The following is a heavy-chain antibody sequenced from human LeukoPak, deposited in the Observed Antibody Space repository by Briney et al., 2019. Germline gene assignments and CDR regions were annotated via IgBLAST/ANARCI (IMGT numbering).Heavy chain of an antibody. CDR2: ISSSGSTK. J-gene: IGHJ4*02. D-gene: IGHD1-1*01. V-gene: IGHV3-11*01. CDR3: ARDGHAYGRGTPHY. Sequence: GGSLRLSCAASGFIFSDYYMSWIRQAPGKGLEWVSYISSSGSTKYYADSVKGRFTISRDNAKNSYLQMNSLRAEDTAVYYCARDGHAYGRGTPHYWGQGTLVTVSS. CDR1: GFIFSDYY.